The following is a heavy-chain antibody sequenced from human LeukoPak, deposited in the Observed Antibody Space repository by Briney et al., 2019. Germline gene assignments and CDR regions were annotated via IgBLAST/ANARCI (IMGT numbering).Heavy chain of an antibody. CDR2: IYYSGST. CDR3: ARDTVVAATWGYYYYGMDV. CDR1: GGSISSYY. V-gene: IGHV4-59*01. J-gene: IGHJ6*02. Sequence: SETLSLTCTVSGGSISSYYWSWIRQPPGKGLEWIGYIYYSGSTNYNPSLKSRVTISVDTSKNQFSLKLSSVTAADTAVYYCARDTVVAATWGYYYYGMDVWGQRTTVTVSS. D-gene: IGHD2-15*01.